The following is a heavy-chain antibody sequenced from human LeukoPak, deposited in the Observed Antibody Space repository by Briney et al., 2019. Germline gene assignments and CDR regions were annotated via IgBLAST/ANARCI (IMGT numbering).Heavy chain of an antibody. V-gene: IGHV5-51*01. CDR1: GYSFTSYW. CDR2: IYPGDSDT. D-gene: IGHD3-22*01. Sequence: GESLKISCKGSGYSFTSYWIGWVRQMPGKGLEWMGIIYPGDSDTKYSPSFQGQVTMSADKSISTAYLQWSSLKASDSAMYYCALYSDSSGYYFQHWGQGTLVTVSS. J-gene: IGHJ1*01. CDR3: ALYSDSSGYYFQH.